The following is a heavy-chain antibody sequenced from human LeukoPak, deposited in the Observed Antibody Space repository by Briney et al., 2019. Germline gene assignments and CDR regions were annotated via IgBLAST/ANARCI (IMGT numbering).Heavy chain of an antibody. Sequence: SETLSLTCTVSGGSISSGSYYWSWIRQPAGKGLEWIGRIYTSGSTNYNPSLKSRVTISVDTSKNQFSLKLSSVTAADTAVYYCAREGEGDSSSSNWFDPWGQGALVTVSS. CDR3: AREGEGDSSSSNWFDP. J-gene: IGHJ5*02. CDR2: IYTSGST. D-gene: IGHD6-6*01. CDR1: GGSISSGSYY. V-gene: IGHV4-61*02.